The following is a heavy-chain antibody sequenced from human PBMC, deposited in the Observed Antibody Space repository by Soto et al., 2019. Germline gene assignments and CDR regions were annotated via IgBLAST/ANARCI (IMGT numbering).Heavy chain of an antibody. CDR2: ISAYNGNT. Sequence: ASVKVSCKASGYTFTSYGISWVRQAPGQGLEWMGWISAYNGNTNYAQKLQGRVTMTTDTSTSTAYMELRSLRSDDTAVYYCARDPLQYYDSSGSLFKDHWGQGTLVPVSA. CDR3: ARDPLQYYDSSGSLFKDH. D-gene: IGHD3-22*01. J-gene: IGHJ4*02. CDR1: GYTFTSYG. V-gene: IGHV1-18*04.